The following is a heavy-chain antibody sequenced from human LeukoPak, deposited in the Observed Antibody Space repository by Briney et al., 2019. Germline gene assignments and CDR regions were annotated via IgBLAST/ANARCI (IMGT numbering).Heavy chain of an antibody. CDR3: AKGHDFWSGYYQNAFDI. Sequence: PGRSLRLSCAASGFTFDDYAMHWVRQAPGKGLEWVSGISWNSGSIGYADSVKGRFTISRDNAKNSLYLQMNSLRAEDTALYYCAKGHDFWSGYYQNAFDIWGQGTMVTVSS. CDR2: ISWNSGSI. CDR1: GFTFDDYA. V-gene: IGHV3-9*01. J-gene: IGHJ3*02. D-gene: IGHD3-3*01.